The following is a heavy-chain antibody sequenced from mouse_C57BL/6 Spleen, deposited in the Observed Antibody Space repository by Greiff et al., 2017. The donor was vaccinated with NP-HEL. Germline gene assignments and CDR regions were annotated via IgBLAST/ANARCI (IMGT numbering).Heavy chain of an antibody. CDR3: ARGIFSMAMDY. Sequence: VQLQESGPELVKPGASVKISCKASGYAFSSSWMNWVKQRPGKGLEWIGRIYPGDGDTNYNGKFKGKATLTADKSSSTAYMPLSSLTSEDSAVYFCARGIFSMAMDYWGQGTSVTVSS. CDR1: GYAFSSSW. J-gene: IGHJ4*01. CDR2: IYPGDGDT. V-gene: IGHV1-82*01.